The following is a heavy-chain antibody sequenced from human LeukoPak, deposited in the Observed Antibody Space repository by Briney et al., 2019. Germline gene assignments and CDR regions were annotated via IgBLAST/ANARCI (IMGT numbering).Heavy chain of an antibody. Sequence: SETLSLTCPVPGGSISSYYWSWIRQPPGKGLEWIGYIYYSGSTNYNPSLKSRVTISVDTSKNQFSLKLSSVTAADTAVYYCAREVRGYIDYWGQGTLVTVSS. D-gene: IGHD5-18*01. J-gene: IGHJ4*01. CDR2: IYYSGST. V-gene: IGHV4-59*01. CDR3: AREVRGYIDY. CDR1: GGSISSYY.